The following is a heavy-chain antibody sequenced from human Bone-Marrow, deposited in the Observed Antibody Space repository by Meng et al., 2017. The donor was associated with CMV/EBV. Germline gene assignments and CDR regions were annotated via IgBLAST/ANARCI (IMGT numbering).Heavy chain of an antibody. D-gene: IGHD3-3*01. CDR1: GLTFGDYA. V-gene: IGHV3-49*04. CDR2: IRSKAYGGTT. CDR3: TRSTIFGVVILRYFDY. J-gene: IGHJ4*02. Sequence: SLKISCTASGLTFGDYAMSWVRQAPGKGLEWVGFIRSKAYGGTTEYAASVKGRFTISRDDSKSIAYLQMNSLKTEDTAVYYCTRSTIFGVVILRYFDYWGQGTLVTVSS.